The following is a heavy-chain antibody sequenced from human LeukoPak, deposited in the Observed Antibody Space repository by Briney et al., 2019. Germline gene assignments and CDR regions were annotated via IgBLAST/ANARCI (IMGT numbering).Heavy chain of an antibody. CDR1: GYSITSGYY. CDR3: ARDVFPIAYYYDSSGYYYGSY. V-gene: IGHV4-38-2*02. J-gene: IGHJ4*02. Sequence: SETLSLTCSVSGYSITSGYYWGWIRQPPGKGLEWIGSIYHSGSTFYNPSLQSRVTMSVDTSKNQFSLRLTSVTAADTAVYYCARDVFPIAYYYDSSGYYYGSYWGQGTLVTVSS. D-gene: IGHD3-22*01. CDR2: IYHSGST.